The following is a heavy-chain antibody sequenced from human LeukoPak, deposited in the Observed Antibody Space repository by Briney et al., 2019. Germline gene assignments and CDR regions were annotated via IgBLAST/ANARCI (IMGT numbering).Heavy chain of an antibody. Sequence: GESLKISCKGYGYSFTSNWIGWVRQMPGKGLVWMGIIYPDDSDTRYSPSFQGQVTISADKSISTAYLQWSSLKASDTAMYYCARLAVVPPGAYYYYMDVWGKGTTVTVSS. J-gene: IGHJ6*03. V-gene: IGHV5-51*01. CDR3: ARLAVVPPGAYYYYMDV. CDR2: IYPDDSDT. CDR1: GYSFTSNW. D-gene: IGHD2-2*01.